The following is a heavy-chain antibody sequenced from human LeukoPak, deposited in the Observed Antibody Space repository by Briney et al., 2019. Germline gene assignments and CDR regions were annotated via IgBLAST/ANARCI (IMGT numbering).Heavy chain of an antibody. CDR3: AREGRYDSSGYTY. J-gene: IGHJ4*02. CDR2: IYHSGST. Sequence: SETLSLTCAVSGGSISSSNWWSWVRQPLGKGLEWIGEIYHSGSTNYNPSLKSRVTISVDKSKNQFSLKLSSVTAADTAVYYCAREGRYDSSGYTYWGQGTLVTVSS. V-gene: IGHV4-4*02. D-gene: IGHD3-22*01. CDR1: GGSISSSNW.